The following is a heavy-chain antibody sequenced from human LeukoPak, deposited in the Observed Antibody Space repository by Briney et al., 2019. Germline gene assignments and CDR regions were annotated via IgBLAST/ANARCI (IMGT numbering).Heavy chain of an antibody. Sequence: SGGSLRLSCAASGFTFSSYGMHWVRQAPGKGLEWVAVISYDGSNKYYADSVKGRFTISRDNSKNTLYLQMNSLRAEDTAVYYCAKAPGGVAAELDYWGQGTLVTVSS. CDR2: ISYDGSNK. J-gene: IGHJ4*02. D-gene: IGHD6-13*01. CDR1: GFTFSSYG. CDR3: AKAPGGVAAELDY. V-gene: IGHV3-30*18.